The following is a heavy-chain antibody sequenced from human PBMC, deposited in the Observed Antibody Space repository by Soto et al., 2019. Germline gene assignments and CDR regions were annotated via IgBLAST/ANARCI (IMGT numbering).Heavy chain of an antibody. J-gene: IGHJ5*02. CDR3: ARKEGFNWNHAWFDP. CDR1: GLTFSSYA. D-gene: IGHD1-20*01. V-gene: IGHV3-23*01. Sequence: GGSLRLSCAASGLTFSSYAMSWVRQAPGKGLEWVSAISYSGGSTYYADSVKGRFTISRDNSKNTLYLQMNSLRAEDTAVYYCARKEGFNWNHAWFDPCGQGTLVTVST. CDR2: ISYSGGST.